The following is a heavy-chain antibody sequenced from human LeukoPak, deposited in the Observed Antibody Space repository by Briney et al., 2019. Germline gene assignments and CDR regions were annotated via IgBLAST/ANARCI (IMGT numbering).Heavy chain of an antibody. V-gene: IGHV3-21*01. CDR2: ISSSSSYI. Sequence: GGSLRLSCAASGFIFDDYDMNWVRQVPGKGLEWVSSISSSSSYIYYADSVKGRFTISRDNAKNSLFLQMHSLRAEDTAVYYCATDDYGAFDYWGQGTLVTVSS. D-gene: IGHD4/OR15-4a*01. J-gene: IGHJ4*02. CDR3: ATDDYGAFDY. CDR1: GFIFDDYD.